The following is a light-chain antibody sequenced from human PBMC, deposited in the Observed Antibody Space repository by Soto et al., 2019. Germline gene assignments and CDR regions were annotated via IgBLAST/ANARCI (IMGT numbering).Light chain of an antibody. CDR1: SSDVGGYTY. CDR3: SSYTSSSTLYV. V-gene: IGLV2-14*01. CDR2: EVN. Sequence: QSALTQPASVSGSPRQSITSSCTGASSDVGGYTYVSWYQQHPGKAPKLIIYEVNNRPSGVSHRFSGSKSGNTASLTISGLQAEDEADYYCSSYTSSSTLYVFGTGTKVTVL. J-gene: IGLJ1*01.